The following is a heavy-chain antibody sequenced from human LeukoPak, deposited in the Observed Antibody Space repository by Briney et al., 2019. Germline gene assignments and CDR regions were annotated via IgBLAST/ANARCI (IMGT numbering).Heavy chain of an antibody. CDR3: AVESGNYDFWSGYAPPRAFDY. CDR2: IYTSGST. J-gene: IGHJ4*02. V-gene: IGHV4-4*07. Sequence: IPSETLSLTCTVSGGSISSYYWSWIRQPAGKGLEWLGRIYTSGSTNYNPSLKSRVTMSVDTSKNQFSLKLSSVTAADTAVYYCAVESGNYDFWSGYAPPRAFDYWGQGTLVTVSS. D-gene: IGHD3-3*01. CDR1: GGSISSYY.